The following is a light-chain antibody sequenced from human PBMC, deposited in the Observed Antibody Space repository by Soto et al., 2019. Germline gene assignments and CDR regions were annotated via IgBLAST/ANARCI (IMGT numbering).Light chain of an antibody. Sequence: EIVMTQSPATLSVSPGERATRSCRASQSVSTNLAWYQHKPGQAPRLLIYGISTRATGIPDRFSASGSGTEFTLTIGSLQSEDFAVYYCQQHNDWYTFGQGTKLEIK. V-gene: IGKV3-15*01. CDR3: QQHNDWYT. J-gene: IGKJ2*01. CDR2: GIS. CDR1: QSVSTN.